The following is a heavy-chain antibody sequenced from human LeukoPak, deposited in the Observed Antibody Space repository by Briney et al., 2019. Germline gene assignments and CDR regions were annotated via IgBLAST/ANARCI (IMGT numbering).Heavy chain of an antibody. D-gene: IGHD6-19*01. J-gene: IGHJ6*02. Sequence: PGRSLRLFCTASGFTFDDYAMHWVRQPPGKGLEWVSGISWNSDTIGYADSVKGRCTISRDNAKNSLHLQMNSLRAEDTALYYCAKDGGQWLVPRYYYYGMDVGGQGTTVTVSS. CDR1: GFTFDDYA. CDR2: ISWNSDTI. CDR3: AKDGGQWLVPRYYYYGMDV. V-gene: IGHV3-9*01.